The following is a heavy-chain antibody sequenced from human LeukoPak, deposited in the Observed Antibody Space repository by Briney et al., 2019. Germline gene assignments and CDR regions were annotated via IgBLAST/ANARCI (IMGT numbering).Heavy chain of an antibody. V-gene: IGHV1-46*01. CDR1: GYTFTNYY. D-gene: IGHD6-13*01. J-gene: IGHJ4*02. CDR3: ATYSTAATGYDN. Sequence: ASAKVSCKASGYTFTNYYIHGVRQAPGQGLEWMGIINPSGGSTSYAQRFQGRVIMTRDMSTSTIYMELSSLRSEDTAVYYCATYSTAATGYDNWGQGTLVTVSS. CDR2: INPSGGST.